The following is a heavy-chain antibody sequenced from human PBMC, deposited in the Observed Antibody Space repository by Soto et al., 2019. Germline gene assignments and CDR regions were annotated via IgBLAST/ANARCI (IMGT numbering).Heavy chain of an antibody. CDR2: IYYSGST. D-gene: IGHD3-10*01. CDR3: AREFREVLWFGESPRVDRGGYFDY. V-gene: IGHV4-61*01. J-gene: IGHJ4*02. Sequence: SETLSLTCTVPGCSVRSGSYYWSWIRQPPGKRLEWVGDIYYSGSTNYKPPLKSRVTISVDTSKNHFSLKLSFVTAADTAVYYCAREFREVLWFGESPRVDRGGYFDYWGQGTLVTVSS. CDR1: GCSVRSGSYY.